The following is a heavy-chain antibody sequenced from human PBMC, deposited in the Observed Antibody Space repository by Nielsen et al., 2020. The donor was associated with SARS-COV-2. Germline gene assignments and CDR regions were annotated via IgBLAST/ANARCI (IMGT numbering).Heavy chain of an antibody. CDR3: ARDSGRVDAFDI. V-gene: IGHV3-53*01. Sequence: GESLKISCAASGFTVSSNYMNWVRQAPGKGLEWVSVIYSGGSTYYEDSAKGRFTISRDNSKKTLYLQMNSQRAEDTAVYYCARDSGRVDAFDIWGQGTMVTVSS. D-gene: IGHD3-10*01. CDR2: IYSGGST. J-gene: IGHJ3*02. CDR1: GFTVSSNY.